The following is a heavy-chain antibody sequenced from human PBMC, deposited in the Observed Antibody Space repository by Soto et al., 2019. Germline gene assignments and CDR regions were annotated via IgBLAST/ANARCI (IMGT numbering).Heavy chain of an antibody. CDR3: ARDFGDPTTAATVNWFDP. CDR1: GYTFTSYG. J-gene: IGHJ5*02. Sequence: QVQLVQSGAEVKKPGASVKVSCKASGYTFTSYGISWVRQAPGQGLEWMGWISAYNGNTNYAQKLQGRVTMTTDTSTSTAYMELRSRRSDDTAVYYCARDFGDPTTAATVNWFDPWGQGTLVTVSS. D-gene: IGHD4-17*01. CDR2: ISAYNGNT. V-gene: IGHV1-18*01.